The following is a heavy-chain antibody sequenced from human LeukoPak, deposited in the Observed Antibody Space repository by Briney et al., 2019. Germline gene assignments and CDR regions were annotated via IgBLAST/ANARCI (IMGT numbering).Heavy chain of an antibody. J-gene: IGHJ4*02. V-gene: IGHV3-53*01. Sequence: GGSLRLSCAASGFTVSSNYMSWVRQAPGKGLEWVSVIYSGGSTYYADSVKGRFTISRDNAKNSMYLQMNSLRAEDTAVYYCARWDIRGTAHQLDYWGQGILVTVSS. CDR3: ARWDIRGTAHQLDY. CDR2: IYSGGST. D-gene: IGHD1-7*01. CDR1: GFTVSSNY.